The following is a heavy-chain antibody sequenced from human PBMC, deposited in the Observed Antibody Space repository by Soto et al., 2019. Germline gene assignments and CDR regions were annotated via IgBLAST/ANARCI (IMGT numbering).Heavy chain of an antibody. CDR1: GFTFSSYA. D-gene: IGHD6-13*01. V-gene: IGHV3-23*01. CDR2: ISGSGGST. CDR3: AKDEVGISAADRYDLFDS. Sequence: GGSLRLSCAASGFTFSSYAMSWVRQAPGKGLEWVSAISGSGGSTYYADSVKGRFTISRDNSKNTLYLQMNSLRAEDTAVYYCAKDEVGISAADRYDLFDSWGQGTLVIVSS. J-gene: IGHJ5*01.